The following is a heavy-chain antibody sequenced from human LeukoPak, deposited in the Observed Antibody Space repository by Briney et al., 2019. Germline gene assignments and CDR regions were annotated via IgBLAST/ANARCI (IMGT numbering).Heavy chain of an antibody. Sequence: SETLSLTCTVSGGSISSYYWSWIRQPAGKGLEWIGRIYTSGSTNYNPSLKSRVTMSVDTSKNQFSLKLTSVTAADTAVYYCARDAYYYGSGSYPFDPWGQGTLVTVSS. V-gene: IGHV4-4*07. CDR3: ARDAYYYGSGSYPFDP. J-gene: IGHJ5*02. CDR2: IYTSGST. CDR1: GGSISSYY. D-gene: IGHD3-10*01.